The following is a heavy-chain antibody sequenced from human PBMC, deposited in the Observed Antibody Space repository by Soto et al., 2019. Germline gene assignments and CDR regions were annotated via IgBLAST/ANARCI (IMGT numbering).Heavy chain of an antibody. V-gene: IGHV6-1*01. CDR3: ARGLEKISSSWEDFHYYGMEV. D-gene: IGHD6-13*01. CDR2: TYYRSKWYT. Sequence: PSQTPSLTDAISWNSVSSNSAASNWIRQSPSTGLEWLGRTYYRSKWYTDYAVSVKSRITIXXAKSKNQLSLQLNSVTPEDTDVYYCARGLEKISSSWEDFHYYGMEVGGQGTTVTVSS. J-gene: IGHJ6*02. CDR1: WNSVSSNSAA.